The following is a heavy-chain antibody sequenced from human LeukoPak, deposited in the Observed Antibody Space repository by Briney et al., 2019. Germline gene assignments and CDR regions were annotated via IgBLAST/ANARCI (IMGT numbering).Heavy chain of an antibody. Sequence: GGSLRLSCAASGFTFSSYSMSWVRQAPGKGLEWVSSISSSSSYIYYADSVKGRFTISRDNAKNSLYLQMNSLRAEDTAVYYCACITMVRGVTNSEGWGQGTLVTVSS. J-gene: IGHJ4*02. CDR2: ISSSSSYI. D-gene: IGHD3-10*01. V-gene: IGHV3-21*01. CDR1: GFTFSSYS. CDR3: ACITMVRGVTNSEG.